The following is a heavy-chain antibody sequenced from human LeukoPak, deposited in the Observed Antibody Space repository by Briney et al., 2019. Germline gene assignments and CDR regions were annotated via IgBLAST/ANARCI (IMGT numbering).Heavy chain of an antibody. D-gene: IGHD3-22*01. CDR1: GYIFTNYD. J-gene: IGHJ4*02. CDR2: MSPNSGNT. CDR3: ARAPFYLHSSAWD. Sequence: GASVKVSCKASGYIFTNYDINWVRQATGQGLEWMGWMSPNSGNTGYAQKFQGRVTMTRNTSISTAYMELSSLKSEDTAVYYCARAPFYLHSSAWDWGQGTLVTVSS. V-gene: IGHV1-8*01.